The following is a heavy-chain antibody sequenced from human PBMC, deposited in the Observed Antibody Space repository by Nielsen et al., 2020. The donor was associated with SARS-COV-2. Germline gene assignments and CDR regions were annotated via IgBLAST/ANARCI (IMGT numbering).Heavy chain of an antibody. D-gene: IGHD5-24*01. V-gene: IGHV4-34*01. J-gene: IGHJ4*02. CDR3: ARGGGYKLY. Sequence: SETLSLTCAVYGGSFSGYYWSWIRQPPGKGLEWIGEINHSGSANYNPSLKSRVTISVDTSKNQFSLKLSSVTAAVTAVYYCARGGGYKLYWGQGTLVTVSS. CDR2: INHSGSA. CDR1: GGSFSGYY.